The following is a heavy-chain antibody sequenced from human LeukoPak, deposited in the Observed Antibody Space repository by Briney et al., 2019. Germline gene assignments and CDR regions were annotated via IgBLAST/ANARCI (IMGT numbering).Heavy chain of an antibody. J-gene: IGHJ4*02. Sequence: VSSVKVSCKASGYTFTSYAMHWLRQAPGQRLEWMGRINAGNDNTKYSQKFQGRVTITRDTSASTAYMELSSLRSEDTAVYYCARESGGYSYGPFDYWGQGTLVTVSS. D-gene: IGHD5-18*01. CDR3: ARESGGYSYGPFDY. V-gene: IGHV1-3*01. CDR1: GYTFTSYA. CDR2: INAGNDNT.